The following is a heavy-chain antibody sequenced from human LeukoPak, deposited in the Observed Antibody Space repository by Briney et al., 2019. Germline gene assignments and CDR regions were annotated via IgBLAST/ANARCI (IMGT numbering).Heavy chain of an antibody. D-gene: IGHD3-22*01. Sequence: PSETLSLTCTVSGGSISSYYWSWIRQPPGKGLEWIGSIYHSGSTYYNPSLKSRVTISVDTSKNQFSLKLSSVTAADTAVYYCARGSPPRRNYDSRGYYSYYFDYWGQGTLVTVSS. CDR3: ARGSPPRRNYDSRGYYSYYFDY. J-gene: IGHJ4*02. CDR1: GGSISSYY. CDR2: IYHSGST. V-gene: IGHV4-38-2*02.